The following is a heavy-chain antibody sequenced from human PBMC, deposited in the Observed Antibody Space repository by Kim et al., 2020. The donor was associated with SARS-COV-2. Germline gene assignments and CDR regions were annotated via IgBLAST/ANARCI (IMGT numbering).Heavy chain of an antibody. J-gene: IGHJ5*02. D-gene: IGHD6-13*01. CDR1: GDSISSYY. CDR2: IYTSGST. CDR3: ARDSLQYRGSSWYESFDP. Sequence: SETLSLTCTVSGDSISSYYWSWIRQPAGKGLEWIGRIYTSGSTNYNPSLKSRVTMSVDTSKNQFSLKLSSVTAADTAVYYCARDSLQYRGSSWYESFDPWGQGTLVTVSS. V-gene: IGHV4-4*07.